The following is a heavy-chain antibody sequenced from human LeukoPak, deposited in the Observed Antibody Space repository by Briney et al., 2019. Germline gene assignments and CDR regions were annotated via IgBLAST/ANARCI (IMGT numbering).Heavy chain of an antibody. J-gene: IGHJ6*02. Sequence: ASVKVSCKASGYTFTSYSISWVRQAPGQGLEWMGWISAYNGNTNYAQKLQGRVTMTTDTSTSTAYMELRSLRSDDTAVYYCARIPSTMVPYYYGMDVWGQGTTVTVSS. CDR3: ARIPSTMVPYYYGMDV. CDR2: ISAYNGNT. D-gene: IGHD3-10*01. V-gene: IGHV1-18*01. CDR1: GYTFTSYS.